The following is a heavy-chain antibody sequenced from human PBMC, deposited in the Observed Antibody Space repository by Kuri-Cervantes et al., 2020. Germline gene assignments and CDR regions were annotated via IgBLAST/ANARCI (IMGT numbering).Heavy chain of an antibody. Sequence: GESLKISCAASGFKFHEYTMHWVRQAPGQALEWVSLINWAGNDIYYGDSVKGRFTISRDNAKNSLYLQMNSLRAEDTALYYCAKLHYGSGSYDSDYWGQGTLVTVSS. V-gene: IGHV3-43*01. CDR2: INWAGNDI. D-gene: IGHD3-10*01. J-gene: IGHJ4*02. CDR3: AKLHYGSGSYDSDY. CDR1: GFKFHEYT.